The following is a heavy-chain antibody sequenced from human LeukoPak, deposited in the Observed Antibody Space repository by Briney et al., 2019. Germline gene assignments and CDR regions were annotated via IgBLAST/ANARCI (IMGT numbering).Heavy chain of an antibody. CDR3: ARGARGSGTASDY. CDR2: INSDGRST. V-gene: IGHV3-74*01. D-gene: IGHD3-10*01. Sequence: GGSLRLSCAASGFTFSSYWMQWVRQAPGKGLVWVSRINSDGRSTNYADSVKGRFTISRDNAKNTLHLQMNSLRAEDTAVYYCARGARGSGTASDYWGQGTLVTVSS. J-gene: IGHJ4*02. CDR1: GFTFSSYW.